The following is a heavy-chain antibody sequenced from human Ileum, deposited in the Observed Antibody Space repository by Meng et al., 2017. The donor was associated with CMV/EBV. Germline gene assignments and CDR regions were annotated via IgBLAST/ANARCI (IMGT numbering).Heavy chain of an antibody. J-gene: IGHJ4*02. D-gene: IGHD1-26*01. CDR2: VSGSSITT. V-gene: IGHV3-23*01. CDR3: ARVNSGTYHFDY. CDR1: GFTFSSYA. Sequence: EVQLLESGGDLVQPGGSLRLSCVGSGFTFSSYALSWVRQAPGKGLEWVSTVSGSSITTYYADSVKGRFTISRDNAKNTVYLQMNSLRAEDTALYYCARVNSGTYHFDYWGQGTLVTVSS.